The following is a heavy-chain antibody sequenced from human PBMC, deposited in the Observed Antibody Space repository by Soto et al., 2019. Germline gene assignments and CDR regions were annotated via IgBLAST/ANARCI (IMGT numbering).Heavy chain of an antibody. CDR2: ISGSGGST. D-gene: IGHD3-3*01. Sequence: GGSLRLSCASSGVTFSSYAMSWVRQAPGKGLEWVSAISGSGGSTYYADSVKGRFTISRDNSKNTLYLQMNSLRAEDTAVYYCAKTGLLRFLEWSREVDYFDYWGQGTLVTVSS. V-gene: IGHV3-23*01. J-gene: IGHJ4*02. CDR3: AKTGLLRFLEWSREVDYFDY. CDR1: GVTFSSYA.